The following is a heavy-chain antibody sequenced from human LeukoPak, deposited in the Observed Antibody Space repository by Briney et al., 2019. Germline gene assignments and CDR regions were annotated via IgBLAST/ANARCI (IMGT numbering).Heavy chain of an antibody. CDR1: GYSISSGYY. Sequence: NASETLSLTCAVSGYSISSGYYWGWIRQPAGKGLEWIGRIYTSGSTNYNPSLKSRVTISVDTSKNQFSLKLSSVTAADTAVYYCARDSYCGGDCYPDNAFDIWGQGTMVTVSS. CDR2: IYTSGST. D-gene: IGHD2-21*02. J-gene: IGHJ3*02. CDR3: ARDSYCGGDCYPDNAFDI. V-gene: IGHV4-61*02.